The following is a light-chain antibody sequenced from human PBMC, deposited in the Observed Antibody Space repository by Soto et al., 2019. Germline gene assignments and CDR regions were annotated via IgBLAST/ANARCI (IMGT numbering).Light chain of an antibody. CDR2: AAS. CDR3: QQSDNTPPT. Sequence: DIQMTQSPSTLSASVGDRVTITCRASQSISSWLAWYQQKPGKAPKLLIYAASSLQSGVPSRFSGSGSGTGFTLTISSLQPEDFATYYCQQSDNTPPTFGGGTKVNIK. CDR1: QSISSW. J-gene: IGKJ4*01. V-gene: IGKV1-39*01.